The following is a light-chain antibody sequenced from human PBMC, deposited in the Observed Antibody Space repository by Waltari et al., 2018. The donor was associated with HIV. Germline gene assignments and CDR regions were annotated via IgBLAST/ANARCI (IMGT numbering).Light chain of an antibody. Sequence: QAVLTQPASLSASPGASASLPCTLRRGINVGTYRIYWYQQKPGSPPRYLLRYRSDSDKEQGSGVPSRFAGSKDASANAGILLISGLQSEDEADYYCMIWHSSAWVFGGGTKLTVL. CDR3: MIWHSSAWV. CDR2: YRSDSDK. J-gene: IGLJ3*02. CDR1: RGINVGTYR. V-gene: IGLV5-45*01.